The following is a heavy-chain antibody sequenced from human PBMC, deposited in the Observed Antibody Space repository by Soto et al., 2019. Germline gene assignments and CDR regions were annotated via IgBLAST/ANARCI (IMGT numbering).Heavy chain of an antibody. J-gene: IGHJ6*02. CDR2: IIPIFGTA. D-gene: IGHD6-6*01. V-gene: IGHV1-69*13. CDR1: GGTFSSYA. Sequence: SVKVSCKASGGTFSSYAISWVRQAPGQGFEWMGGIIPIFGTANYAQKFQGRVTITADESTSTAYMELSSLRSEDTAVYYCARAAPIAARTFYYGMDVWGQGTTVTVSS. CDR3: ARAAPIAARTFYYGMDV.